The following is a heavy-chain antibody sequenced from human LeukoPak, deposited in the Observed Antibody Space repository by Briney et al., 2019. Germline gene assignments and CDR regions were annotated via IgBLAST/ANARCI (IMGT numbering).Heavy chain of an antibody. CDR3: ARPLTGGDAFDI. Sequence: PPETLSLTCTVSGYSISSGYYWGWIRLPPGKGLEWIGSIYHSGSTYYNPSLKSRVTISVDTSKNQFSLKLSSVTAADTAVYYCARPLTGGDAFDIWGQGTMVTVSS. CDR1: GYSISSGYY. V-gene: IGHV4-38-2*02. J-gene: IGHJ3*02. D-gene: IGHD3-16*01. CDR2: IYHSGST.